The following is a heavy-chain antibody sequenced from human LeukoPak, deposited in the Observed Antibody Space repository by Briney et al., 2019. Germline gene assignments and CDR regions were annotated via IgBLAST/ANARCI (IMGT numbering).Heavy chain of an antibody. V-gene: IGHV4-30-2*01. D-gene: IGHD3-3*01. Sequence: LXXTXSGGSXXXGGHXWGWIRQPPGKGLEWIGYIYHSGSGSTYYNPSLKSRVTISIDKSKNQFSLKLDSVTAADTAVYYCARINDFWSGPTLDVWGQGTTVTVSS. CDR2: IYHSGSGST. CDR1: GGSXXXGGHX. J-gene: IGHJ6*02. CDR3: ARINDFWSGPTLDV.